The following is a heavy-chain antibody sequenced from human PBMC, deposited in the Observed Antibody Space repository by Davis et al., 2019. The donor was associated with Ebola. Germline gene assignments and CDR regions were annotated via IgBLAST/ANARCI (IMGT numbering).Heavy chain of an antibody. CDR3: AKGSLYGSRSITAGVDV. Sequence: PGGSLRPPCPPSGFPFRRYAISWVRPAPGKGRGWVSVIRVSVGNTYYAESVKGRFTISRDNSKNTLYLQMNSLRAEDTAVYYCAKGSLYGSRSITAGVDVWGQGTTVTVSS. J-gene: IGHJ6*02. CDR2: IRVSVGNT. V-gene: IGHV3-23*01. CDR1: GFPFRRYA. D-gene: IGHD4-17*01.